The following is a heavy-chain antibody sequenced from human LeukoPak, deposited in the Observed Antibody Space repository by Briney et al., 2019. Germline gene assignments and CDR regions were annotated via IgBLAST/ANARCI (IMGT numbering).Heavy chain of an antibody. CDR1: GFTFTRYS. J-gene: IGHJ4*02. CDR2: ISYDGSNK. CDR3: AKDYLIVVVPAAMSFDY. D-gene: IGHD2-2*01. Sequence: PGGSLRLSCAASGFTFTRYSMTWVRQAPGKGLEWVAVISYDGSNKYYADSVKGRFTISRDNSKNTLYLQMNSLRAEDTAVYYCAKDYLIVVVPAAMSFDYWGQGTLVTVSS. V-gene: IGHV3-30*18.